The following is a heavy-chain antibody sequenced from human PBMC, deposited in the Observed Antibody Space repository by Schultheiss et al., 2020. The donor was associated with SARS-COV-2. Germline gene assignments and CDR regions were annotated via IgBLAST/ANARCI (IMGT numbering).Heavy chain of an antibody. J-gene: IGHJ6*02. V-gene: IGHV1-8*02. CDR3: ARGGGRYYYGSGSYYRPYYYGMDV. Sequence: ASVKVSCKASGYTFTGYYMHWVRQATGQGLEWMGWMNPNSGNTGYAQKFQGRVTMTRNTSISTAYMELSRLRSDDTAVYYCARGGGRYYYGSGSYYRPYYYGMDVWGQGTTVTVSS. CDR1: GYTFTGYY. D-gene: IGHD3-10*01. CDR2: MNPNSGNT.